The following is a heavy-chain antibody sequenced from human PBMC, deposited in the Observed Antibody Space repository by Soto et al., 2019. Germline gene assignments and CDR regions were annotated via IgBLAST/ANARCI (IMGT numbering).Heavy chain of an antibody. D-gene: IGHD6-13*01. Sequence: GASVKVSCKASGYTFTGYYMHWVRQAPGQGLEWMGWINPNSGGTNYAQKFQGRVTMTRDTSISTAYMELSRLRSDDTAVYYCASSIAAAGGSHYYYGMDVWGQGTTVTVSS. V-gene: IGHV1-2*02. CDR2: INPNSGGT. CDR1: GYTFTGYY. CDR3: ASSIAAAGGSHYYYGMDV. J-gene: IGHJ6*02.